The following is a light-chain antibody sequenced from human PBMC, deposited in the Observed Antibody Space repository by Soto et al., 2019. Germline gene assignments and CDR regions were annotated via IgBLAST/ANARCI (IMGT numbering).Light chain of an antibody. J-gene: IGKJ5*01. CDR1: QSVGSY. CDR3: QQRNYWPIT. Sequence: EIVMTQSPVTLSVSPGERVTFSCRASQSVGSYLACYQQKLGQAPRLLIYDASKRATGIPARFSGSGSGTVFTLTINSLEPEDFAVHYCQQRNYWPITFGQGTRLENK. V-gene: IGKV3-11*01. CDR2: DAS.